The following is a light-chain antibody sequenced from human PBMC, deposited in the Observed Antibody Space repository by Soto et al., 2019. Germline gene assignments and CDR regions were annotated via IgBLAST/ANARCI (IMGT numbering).Light chain of an antibody. V-gene: IGKV4-1*01. CDR2: WAS. CDR1: QPVLYSSNNKNY. J-gene: IGKJ1*01. CDR3: QQYYTSPLWT. Sequence: DIVMTQSPDSLAVSLGERATINCKSSQPVLYSSNNKNYLAWYQQKSGQPPKLLIYWASTRESGVPDRFSGSGSGTDFTLTISSLQAEDVAVYYCQQYYTSPLWTFGHGTKVEIK.